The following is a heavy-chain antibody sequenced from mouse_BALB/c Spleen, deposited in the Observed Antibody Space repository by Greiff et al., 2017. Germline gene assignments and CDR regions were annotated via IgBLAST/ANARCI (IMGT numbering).Heavy chain of an antibody. CDR2: ISYDGSN. V-gene: IGHV3-6*02. CDR3: ASRWLLGAMDY. CDR1: GYSITSGYY. D-gene: IGHD2-3*01. Sequence: ESGPGLVKPSQSLSLTCSVTGYSITSGYYWNWIRQFPGNKLEWMGYISYDGSNNYNPSLKNRISITRDTSKNQFFLKLNSVTTEDTATYYCASRWLLGAMDYWGQGTSVTVSS. J-gene: IGHJ4*01.